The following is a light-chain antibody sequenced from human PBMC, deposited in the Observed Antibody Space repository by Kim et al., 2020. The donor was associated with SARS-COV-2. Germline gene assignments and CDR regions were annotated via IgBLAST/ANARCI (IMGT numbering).Light chain of an antibody. J-gene: IGKJ1*01. CDR1: QDISSD. Sequence: ASVGDTVTITCRPSQDISSDLAWYKQTPGRGPNLLFYAASTLQSGVPSRFSGSGSGTDFTLTISSLQAEDFANYWCQKYYNYPRTFGPGTKVDIK. CDR3: QKYYNYPRT. CDR2: AAS. V-gene: IGKV1-6*02.